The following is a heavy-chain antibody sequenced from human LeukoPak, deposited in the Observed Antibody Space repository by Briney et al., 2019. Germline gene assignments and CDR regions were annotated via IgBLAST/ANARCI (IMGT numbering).Heavy chain of an antibody. CDR1: GFTFSDST. V-gene: IGHV3-73*01. CDR2: IRNKANNYAT. CDR3: VRGAASGSYYGLGV. D-gene: IGHD1-26*01. J-gene: IGHJ6*02. Sequence: GGALRLSCAASGFTFSDSTMHWVRQASGKGLEWVGRIRNKANNYATAYATSVKGRFTLSRDDSKNTAYLQMNSLKTEDTALYYCVRGAASGSYYGLGVWGQGATVTVSS.